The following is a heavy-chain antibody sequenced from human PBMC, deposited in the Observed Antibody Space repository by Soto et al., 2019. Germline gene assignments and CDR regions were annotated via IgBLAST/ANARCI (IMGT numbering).Heavy chain of an antibody. V-gene: IGHV1-2*04. CDR1: GYTFTGYY. CDR2: INPNSGGT. D-gene: IGHD3-22*01. Sequence: ASVKVSCKASGYTFTGYYMHWVRQAPGQGLEWMGWINPNSGGTNYAQKFQGWVTMTRDTSISTAYMELSRLRSDDTAVYYCARATYYYDSSGSWYGMDVWGQGTTVTVSS. J-gene: IGHJ6*02. CDR3: ARATYYYDSSGSWYGMDV.